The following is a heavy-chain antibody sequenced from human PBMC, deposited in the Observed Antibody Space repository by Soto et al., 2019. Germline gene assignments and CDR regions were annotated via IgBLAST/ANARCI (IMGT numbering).Heavy chain of an antibody. CDR2: IYYNGNT. D-gene: IGHD2-2*01. CDR3: ARAGLLEVPAGILHLDS. J-gene: IGHJ4*02. CDR1: GGSISNYY. V-gene: IGHV4-59*01. Sequence: PSETLSLTCSVSGGSISNYYWSWIRQSPGKGLEWIGYIYYNGNTHYNPSLRSRVTMSVDTSKNQFSLNLSSVTAADTAVYYCARAGLLEVPAGILHLDSWGQGTLDTVSS.